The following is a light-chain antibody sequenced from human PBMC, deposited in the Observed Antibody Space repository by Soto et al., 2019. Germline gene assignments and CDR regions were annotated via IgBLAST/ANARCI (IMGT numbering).Light chain of an antibody. CDR2: GAS. Sequence: EIVLTQSPGILSLSPGERATLSCRASQSVSSSYLAWYQQKPGQAPRLLIYGASRRPTGIPDRFSGSGSGTDFTLTISSLQPEDFATYYCQQSYSTPLTFGGGTKVEIK. J-gene: IGKJ4*01. CDR3: QQSYSTPLT. CDR1: QSVSSSY. V-gene: IGKV3-20*01.